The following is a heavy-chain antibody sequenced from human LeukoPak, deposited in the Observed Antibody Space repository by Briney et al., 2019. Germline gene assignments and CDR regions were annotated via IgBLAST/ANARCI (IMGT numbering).Heavy chain of an antibody. D-gene: IGHD2-15*01. Sequence: GGSLRLSCAASGFTFSSYSMNWVRQAPWKGLEWVSSISSSSSYIYYADSVKGRFTISRDNAKNSLYLQMNSLRAEDTAVYYCARAAVVVDAFDIWGQGTMVTVSS. CDR3: ARAAVVVDAFDI. CDR1: GFTFSSYS. V-gene: IGHV3-21*04. J-gene: IGHJ3*02. CDR2: ISSSSSYI.